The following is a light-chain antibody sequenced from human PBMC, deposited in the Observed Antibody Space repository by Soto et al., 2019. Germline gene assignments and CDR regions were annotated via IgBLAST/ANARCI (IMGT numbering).Light chain of an antibody. Sequence: ETLMTQSPATLSVSPGARATLYCRASQTISNNLAWYHQKPGQAPRLLIFGASPRATGVPVRFSGSGSVTLFTLTISSLQSEDFGVYYCQQYNKWPWTFGQGTKVEIK. CDR1: QTISNN. V-gene: IGKV3-15*01. CDR2: GAS. CDR3: QQYNKWPWT. J-gene: IGKJ1*01.